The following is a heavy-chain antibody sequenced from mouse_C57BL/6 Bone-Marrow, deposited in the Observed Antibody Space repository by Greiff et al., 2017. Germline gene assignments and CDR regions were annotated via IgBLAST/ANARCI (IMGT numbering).Heavy chain of an antibody. D-gene: IGHD2-4*01. CDR3: VYYDYEIAY. Sequence: VQLQESGAELARPGASVKMSCKASGYTFTSYTMPWVKQRPGQGLEWIGYINPSSGYTTYNQKFKDKATLTADKSSSTAYMQLSSLTSEASAVNYCVYYDYEIAYRGQGTLVTVAA. V-gene: IGHV1-4*01. J-gene: IGHJ3*01. CDR2: INPSSGYT. CDR1: GYTFTSYT.